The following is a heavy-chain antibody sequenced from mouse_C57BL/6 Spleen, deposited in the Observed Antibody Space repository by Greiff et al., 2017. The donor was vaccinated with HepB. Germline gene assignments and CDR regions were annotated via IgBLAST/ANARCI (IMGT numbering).Heavy chain of an antibody. CDR3: AKGYYWYY. J-gene: IGHJ2*01. CDR1: GYTFTSYW. Sequence: VQLQQPGAELVKPGASVKISCKASGYTFTSYWITGVKRRPGQGLEWIGDIYPGSGSTNYNEKFKRKATLTVDTSSSTAYMQLSSLTSEYSAVYYCAKGYYWYYWGQGTTLTVSS. V-gene: IGHV1-55*01. D-gene: IGHD1-1*01. CDR2: IYPGSGST.